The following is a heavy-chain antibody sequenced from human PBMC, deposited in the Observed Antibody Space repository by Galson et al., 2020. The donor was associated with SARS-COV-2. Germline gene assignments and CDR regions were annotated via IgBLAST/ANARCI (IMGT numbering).Heavy chain of an antibody. J-gene: IGHJ6*03. CDR1: GFTFSSYS. CDR3: ARERGRATGYYYYYYMDV. D-gene: IGHD1-26*01. Sequence: GGSLRLSCAASGFTFSSYSMNWVRQAPGKGLEWVSSISSSSSYIYYADSVKGRFTISRDNAKNSLYLQMNSLRAEDTAVYYCARERGRATGYYYYYYMDVWGKGTTVTVSS. CDR2: ISSSSSYI. V-gene: IGHV3-21*01.